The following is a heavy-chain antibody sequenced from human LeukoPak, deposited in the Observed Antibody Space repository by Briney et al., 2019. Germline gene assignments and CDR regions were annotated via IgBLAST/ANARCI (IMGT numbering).Heavy chain of an antibody. V-gene: IGHV4-61*02. CDR2: IYTSGST. CDR1: GGSISSGSYY. Sequence: PSQTLSLTCTVSGGSISSGSYYWSWIRQPAGKGLEWIGRIYTSGSTNYNPSLKSRVTISVDTSKNQFSLKLSSVTAADTAVYYCASGGPTQAGFEAADYYMDVWGKGTTVTVSS. CDR3: ASGGPTQAGFEAADYYMDV. D-gene: IGHD3-16*01. J-gene: IGHJ6*03.